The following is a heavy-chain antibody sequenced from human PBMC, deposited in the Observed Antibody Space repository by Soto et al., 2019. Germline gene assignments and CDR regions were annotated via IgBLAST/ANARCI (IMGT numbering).Heavy chain of an antibody. D-gene: IGHD6-13*01. CDR3: ARESDLIAAAGTMYF. CDR1: GGSFSGYY. CDR2: INHSGST. J-gene: IGHJ4*02. Sequence: SETLSLTCAVYGGSFSGYYWSWIRQPPGKGLEWIGEINHSGSTNYNPSLKSRVTISVDTSKNQFSLKLSSVTAADTAVYYCARESDLIAAAGTMYFWGQGTLVTVSS. V-gene: IGHV4-34*01.